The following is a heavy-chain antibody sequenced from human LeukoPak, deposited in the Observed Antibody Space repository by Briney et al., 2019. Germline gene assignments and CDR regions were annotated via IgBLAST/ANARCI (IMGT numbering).Heavy chain of an antibody. D-gene: IGHD3-10*01. Sequence: GSSVKVSCKASGGTFSSYAISWVRQAPGQGLEWMGGIIPIFGTANYAQKFQGRVTITADESTSTAYMKLSSLRSEDTAVYYCARPQTQNIGFGELLYGSLDYWGQGTLVTVSS. CDR2: IIPIFGTA. J-gene: IGHJ4*02. CDR1: GGTFSSYA. V-gene: IGHV1-69*01. CDR3: ARPQTQNIGFGELLYGSLDY.